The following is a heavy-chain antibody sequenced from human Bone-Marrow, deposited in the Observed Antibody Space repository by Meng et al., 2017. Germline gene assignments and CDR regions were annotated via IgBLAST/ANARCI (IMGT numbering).Heavy chain of an antibody. CDR1: GFTFSSYA. CDR2: ISGSGGST. Sequence: ETLSLTCAASGFTFSSYAMSWVRQAPGKGLEWVSAISGSGGSTYYADSVKGRFTISRDNSKNTLYLQMNSLRAEDTAVYYCAKVHIPLYYYDSSGYCLDYWGQGTLVTVSS. V-gene: IGHV3-23*01. J-gene: IGHJ4*02. D-gene: IGHD3-22*01. CDR3: AKVHIPLYYYDSSGYCLDY.